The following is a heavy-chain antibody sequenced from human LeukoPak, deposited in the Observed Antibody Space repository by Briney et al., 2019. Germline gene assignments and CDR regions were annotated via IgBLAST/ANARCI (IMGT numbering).Heavy chain of an antibody. J-gene: IGHJ4*02. CDR1: GGTFSSYA. CDR3: ARDGQDSSGYYWRGVYYFDY. V-gene: IGHV1-18*01. Sequence: ASVKVSCKASGGTFSSYAINWVRQAPGQGLEWMGWVSAYNGNTNYAQNLQGRVTMTTGTSTNTAYMELRSLRSDDTAVYYCARDGQDSSGYYWRGVYYFDYWGQGTLVTVSS. D-gene: IGHD3-22*01. CDR2: VSAYNGNT.